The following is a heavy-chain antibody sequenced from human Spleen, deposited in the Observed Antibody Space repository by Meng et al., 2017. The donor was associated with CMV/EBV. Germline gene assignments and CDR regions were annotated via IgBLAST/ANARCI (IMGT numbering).Heavy chain of an antibody. Sequence: GESLKISCAASGFTFSAYVMSWVRQAPGKGLEWISTISGNDGTTDYADSVKGRLTISRDNSKNTLYLQMNSLRAEDTAMYYCAKAATGTIWVAAYWGQGTLVTVSS. V-gene: IGHV3-23*01. D-gene: IGHD4-17*01. CDR2: ISGNDGTT. CDR1: GFTFSAYV. CDR3: AKAATGTIWVAAY. J-gene: IGHJ4*02.